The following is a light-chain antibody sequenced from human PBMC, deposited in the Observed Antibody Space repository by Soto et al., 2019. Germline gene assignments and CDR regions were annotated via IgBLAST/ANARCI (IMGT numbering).Light chain of an antibody. V-gene: IGLV1-47*01. CDR1: SPNIGANY. CDR3: AAWYDSLGGLV. Sequence: QSVLAQPPSASGTPGQRVTISCSGSSPNIGANYVYWYHQLPGTAPNLLIYRNNQRPSGVPDRRSGSTSATSAALAISGLRSADDADYYCAAWYDSLGGLVFGGGTKLTVL. CDR2: RNN. J-gene: IGLJ2*01.